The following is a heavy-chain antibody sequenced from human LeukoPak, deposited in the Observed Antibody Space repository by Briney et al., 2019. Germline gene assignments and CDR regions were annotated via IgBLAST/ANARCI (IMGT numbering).Heavy chain of an antibody. J-gene: IGHJ4*02. D-gene: IGHD4-17*01. V-gene: IGHV1-46*01. CDR2: INLSGGST. CDR1: GYTFTSYY. CDR3: ARVWGTTGYFDY. Sequence: ASVKVSCKASGYTFTSYYMHWVRQAPGQGLEWMGIINLSGGSTSYAQKFQGRVTITRDTSTSTVYMELSSLRSEDTAVYYCARVWGTTGYFDYWGQGTLVTVSS.